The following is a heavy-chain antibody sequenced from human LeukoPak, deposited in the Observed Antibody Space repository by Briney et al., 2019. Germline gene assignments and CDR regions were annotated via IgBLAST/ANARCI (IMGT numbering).Heavy chain of an antibody. J-gene: IGHJ3*02. CDR3: ARVPGSGVKGPPQGAFDI. V-gene: IGHV3-11*06. CDR1: GFTFSDYY. Sequence: GGSLRLSCAASGFTFSDYYMSWIRQAPGKGLEWVSYISSGSSYTNYADSVKGRFTISRDNAKNSLYLQMNSLRAEDTAVYYCARVPGSGVKGPPQGAFDIWGQGTMVTVSS. D-gene: IGHD3-10*01. CDR2: ISSGSSYT.